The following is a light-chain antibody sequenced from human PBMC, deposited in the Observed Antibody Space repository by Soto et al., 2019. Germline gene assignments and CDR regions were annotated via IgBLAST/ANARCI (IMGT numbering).Light chain of an antibody. CDR1: SSNIGSNY. Sequence: QSALTQPPSASGTPGQRVTISCSGSSSNIGSNYVYWYQQLPGTAPKLLIYRNNQRPSGVPDRFSGSKSGTSAPLAISGLRSEDEADYYCAAWDDSLSGYGFGTGTKVTVL. J-gene: IGLJ1*01. CDR3: AAWDDSLSGYG. V-gene: IGLV1-47*01. CDR2: RNN.